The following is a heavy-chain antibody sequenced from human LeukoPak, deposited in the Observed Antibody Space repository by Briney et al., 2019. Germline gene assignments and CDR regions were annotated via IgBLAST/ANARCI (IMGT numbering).Heavy chain of an antibody. D-gene: IGHD2-8*02. V-gene: IGHV6-1*01. CDR3: AGGVWSVFDF. CDR1: GDSVSSNSAA. CDR2: TYYRSKWYN. J-gene: IGHJ4*02. Sequence: SQTLSLTCAISGDSVSSNSAAWNWIRQSPSRGLEWLGRTYYRSKWYNDYAVSVKSRITINPDTSKNQFSMQLNSVTTEDTAVYFCAGGVWSVFDFWGQGTLVTVSP.